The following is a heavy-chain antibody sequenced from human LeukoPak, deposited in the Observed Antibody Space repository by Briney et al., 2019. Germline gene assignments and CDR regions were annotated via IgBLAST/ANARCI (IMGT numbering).Heavy chain of an antibody. CDR1: GYTFTGYY. J-gene: IGHJ6*02. Sequence: ASVTVSCKASGYTFTGYYMHWVRQAPGQGLEWMGWINPNSGGTNYAQKFQGRVTMTRDTSISTAYMELSRLRSDDTAVYYCARMGGFGDFDYYGMDVWGQGTTVTVSS. V-gene: IGHV1-2*02. CDR3: ARMGGFGDFDYYGMDV. D-gene: IGHD3-10*01. CDR2: INPNSGGT.